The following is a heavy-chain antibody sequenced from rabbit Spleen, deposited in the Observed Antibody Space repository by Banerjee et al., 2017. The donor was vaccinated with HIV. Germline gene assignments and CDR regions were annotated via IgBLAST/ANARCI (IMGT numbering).Heavy chain of an antibody. CDR2: IGIGSANT. D-gene: IGHD5-1*01. CDR1: GFSFSSSYW. J-gene: IGHJ6*01. CDR3: ARHLGGSYWTPLDL. V-gene: IGHV1S45*01. Sequence: QEQLEESGGDLVKPEGSLTLTCTASGFSFSSSYWIYWVRQAPGKGLEWIGCIGIGSANTYYASWAKGRFTATRTSSTTVTLQMTSLTAEDTATYFCARHLGGSYWTPLDLWGPGTLVTVS.